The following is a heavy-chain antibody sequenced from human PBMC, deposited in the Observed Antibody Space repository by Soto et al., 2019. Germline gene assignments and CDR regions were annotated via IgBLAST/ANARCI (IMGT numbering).Heavy chain of an antibody. D-gene: IGHD2-15*01. Sequence: PGGSLRLSCAASGFTFSSYGIHWVRQAPGKGLEWVAVISYDGSNKYYADSVKGRFTISRDNSKNTLYLQVNSLRADDTAVYYCAKQGLPHHNWFEPWGQGTLVTVSS. V-gene: IGHV3-30*18. CDR1: GFTFSSYG. CDR2: ISYDGSNK. CDR3: AKQGLPHHNWFEP. J-gene: IGHJ5*02.